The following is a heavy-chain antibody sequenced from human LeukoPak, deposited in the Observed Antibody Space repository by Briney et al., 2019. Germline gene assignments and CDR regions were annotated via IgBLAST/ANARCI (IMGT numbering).Heavy chain of an antibody. CDR2: IDPSDSYT. J-gene: IGHJ4*02. Sequence: GESLKISCKGSGYSFTSYWIGWVRQMPGKGLEWMGRIDPSDSYTNYSPSFQGHVTISADKSISTAYLQWSSLKASDTAMYYCAIAEGYDILTGYPSLFDYWGQGTLVTVSS. D-gene: IGHD3-9*01. V-gene: IGHV5-10-1*01. CDR3: AIAEGYDILTGYPSLFDY. CDR1: GYSFTSYW.